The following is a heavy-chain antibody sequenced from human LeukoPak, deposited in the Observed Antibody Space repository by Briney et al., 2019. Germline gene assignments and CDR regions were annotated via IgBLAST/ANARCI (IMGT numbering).Heavy chain of an antibody. CDR3: ARSPHVGWLRSFRVDHGDDYFDY. J-gene: IGHJ4*02. CDR1: GGSISSYY. V-gene: IGHV4-59*01. Sequence: SSETLSLTCTVSGGSISSYYWSWIRQPPGKGLEWIGYIYYSGSTSYNPSLKSRVTISVDTSKNQFSLKLSSVTAADTAVYYCARSPHVGWLRSFRVDHGDDYFDYWGQGTLVTVSS. D-gene: IGHD5-12*01. CDR2: IYYSGST.